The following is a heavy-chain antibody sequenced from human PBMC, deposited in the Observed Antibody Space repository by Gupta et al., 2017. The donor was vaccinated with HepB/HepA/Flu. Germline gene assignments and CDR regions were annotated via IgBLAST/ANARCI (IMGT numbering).Heavy chain of an antibody. J-gene: IGHJ4*02. D-gene: IGHD2-8*01. CDR1: GFTFSGSA. V-gene: IGHV3-73*02. Sequence: EVQLVESGGGLVQPGGSLKLSCAASGFTFSGSAMTWVRQASGKGLEWVGRIRTKPNSYATAHAASVKGRFTISRDDSKNTAYLQMNSLKTEDTAVYYCTRQGLLDCTNGVCYSDYWGQGTLVTVSS. CDR2: IRTKPNSYAT. CDR3: TRQGLLDCTNGVCYSDY.